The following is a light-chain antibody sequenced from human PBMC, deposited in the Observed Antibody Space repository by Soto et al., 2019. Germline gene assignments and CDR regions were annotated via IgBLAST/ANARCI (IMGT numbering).Light chain of an antibody. V-gene: IGLV1-47*01. CDR3: SAWDDSVSGYV. Sequence: QSVLTQAPSASGTPGQRVTISCSGSSFNIGSNYVYWYQQLPGTAPKLVIFRNDQRPSGIPDRISGSKSGTSASLAISGLRSEDEADYYCSAWDDSVSGYVFGTGTKVTVL. CDR2: RND. CDR1: SFNIGSNY. J-gene: IGLJ1*01.